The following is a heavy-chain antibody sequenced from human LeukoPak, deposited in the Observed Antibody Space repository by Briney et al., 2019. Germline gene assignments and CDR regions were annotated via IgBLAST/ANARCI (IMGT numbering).Heavy chain of an antibody. J-gene: IGHJ3*02. V-gene: IGHV3-7*01. CDR2: IKQDGSEK. CDR3: ARLGDFWSGPI. D-gene: IGHD3-3*01. CDR1: GFTFSSYR. Sequence: GGSLRLSCAASGFTFSSYRMSWVRQAPGKGLEWVANIKQDGSEKYYVDSVKGRFTISRDNAKNSLYLQMNSLRAEDTAVYYCARLGDFWSGPIWGQGTMLTVSS.